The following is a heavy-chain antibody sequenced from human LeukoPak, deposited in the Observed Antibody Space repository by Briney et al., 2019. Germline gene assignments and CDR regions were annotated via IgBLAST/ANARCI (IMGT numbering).Heavy chain of an antibody. CDR2: MNPNSGNT. D-gene: IGHD3-10*01. V-gene: IGHV1-8*03. CDR1: GYTFTSYD. CDR3: ARAGLSMVRGVIIRSDYYYYYMDV. Sequence: EASVKVSCKASGYTFTSYDINWVRQATGQGLEWMGWMNPNSGNTGYAQKFQVRVTITADESTSTAYMELSSLRSEDTAVYYCARAGLSMVRGVIIRSDYYYYYMDVWGKGTTVTISS. J-gene: IGHJ6*03.